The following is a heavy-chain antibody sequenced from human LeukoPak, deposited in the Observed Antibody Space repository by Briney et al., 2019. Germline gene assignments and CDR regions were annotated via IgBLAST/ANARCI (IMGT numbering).Heavy chain of an antibody. CDR1: GDSNTNSIYY. CDR3: ARKYTPYRNCLFLDY. CDR2: IDYSGST. V-gene: IGHV4-39*07. D-gene: IGHD1-26*01. Sequence: SETLSLTCTVSGDSNTNSIYYWGWIRQPPGKGLEWIGSIDYSGSTYYNPSLKSRAPISIDTSKNQFSLKLSSVTAADTAVYFRARKYTPYRNCLFLDYWGQGTVVAVSS. J-gene: IGHJ4*02.